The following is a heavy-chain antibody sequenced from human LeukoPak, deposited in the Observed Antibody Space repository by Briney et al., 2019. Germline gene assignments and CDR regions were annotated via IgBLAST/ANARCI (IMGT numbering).Heavy chain of an antibody. CDR1: GGSISSGDNY. CDR2: IYYSGST. D-gene: IGHD6-6*01. CDR3: ARDDPIAARGFDY. J-gene: IGHJ4*02. V-gene: IGHV4-61*08. Sequence: SETLSLTCTVSGGSISSGDNYWSWIRQPPGKGLEWIGYIYYSGSTNYNPSLKSRVTISVDTSKNQFSLKLSSVTAADTAVYYCARDDPIAARGFDYWGQGTLVTVSS.